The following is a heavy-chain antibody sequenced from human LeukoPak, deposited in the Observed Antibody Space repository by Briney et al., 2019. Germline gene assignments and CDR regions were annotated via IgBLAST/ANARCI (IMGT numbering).Heavy chain of an antibody. Sequence: ASVKVSCKASGYTFTRYYMHWVRQAPGQGLGWMGWINPNSGGTNYAQKFQGRVTMTRDTSISTAYMELSRLRSDDTAVYYCARDPGYYDSSGYYPGYWGQGTQVTVSS. CDR3: ARDPGYYDSSGYYPGY. V-gene: IGHV1-2*02. CDR2: INPNSGGT. CDR1: GYTFTRYY. J-gene: IGHJ4*02. D-gene: IGHD3-22*01.